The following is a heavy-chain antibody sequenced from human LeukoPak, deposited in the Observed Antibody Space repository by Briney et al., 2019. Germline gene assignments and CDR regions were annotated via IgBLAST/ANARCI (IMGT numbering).Heavy chain of an antibody. Sequence: ASVKVSCKASGYTFTSYGISWVRQAPGQGLEWMAWISAYNGNTNYAQKLQGRVTMTTDTSTSTAYMELRSLRSDDTAVYYCARAEYIDCSGGSCYPNYYGMDVWGQGTTVTVSS. V-gene: IGHV1-18*01. D-gene: IGHD2-15*01. J-gene: IGHJ6*02. CDR3: ARAEYIDCSGGSCYPNYYGMDV. CDR2: ISAYNGNT. CDR1: GYTFTSYG.